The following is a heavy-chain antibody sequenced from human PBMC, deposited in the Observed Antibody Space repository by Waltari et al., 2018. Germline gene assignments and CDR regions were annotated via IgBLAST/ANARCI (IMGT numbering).Heavy chain of an antibody. J-gene: IGHJ4*02. V-gene: IGHV4-61*02. Sequence: QVQLQESGPGLVKPSQTLSLTCTVSGGSISSDTYYWSWIRQPAGKGLEGIGRIYTSGSTNYNPSRKSGVTVSVDTSKNQFSLNLNSVTAADTAVYYCVRNSGNPKYYFDNWGQGTLVTVSS. D-gene: IGHD5-12*01. CDR1: GGSISSDTYY. CDR2: IYTSGST. CDR3: VRNSGNPKYYFDN.